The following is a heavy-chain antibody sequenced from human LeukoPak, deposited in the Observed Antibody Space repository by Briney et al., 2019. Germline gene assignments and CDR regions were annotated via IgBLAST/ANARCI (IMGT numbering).Heavy chain of an antibody. CDR2: INGDGSSA. Sequence: GGSLRLSCATSGFTFSSYWMHWVRQAPGKGLVWVTRINGDGSSANYADSVRGRFSISRDNAKNTVYLQMNSLRAEDTAAYYCVRPHSVVVTGTDGWFDSWGQGTLVTVSS. V-gene: IGHV3-74*01. CDR1: GFTFSSYW. J-gene: IGHJ5*01. D-gene: IGHD2-21*02. CDR3: VRPHSVVVTGTDGWFDS.